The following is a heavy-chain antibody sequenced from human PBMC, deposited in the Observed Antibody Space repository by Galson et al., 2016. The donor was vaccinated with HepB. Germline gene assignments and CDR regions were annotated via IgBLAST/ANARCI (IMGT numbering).Heavy chain of an antibody. CDR2: IRTSGSTI. Sequence: SLRLSCAASGFTFTIYNMNWVRQAPGKGLEWVSYIRTSGSTIYYADSVKGRFTVSRDNAKDSLYLQMNSLRDEDTAVYYCVGALFLKDTFDIWGQGTMVTVSS. CDR3: VGALFLKDTFDI. V-gene: IGHV3-48*02. CDR1: GFTFTIYN. J-gene: IGHJ3*02. D-gene: IGHD3-22*01.